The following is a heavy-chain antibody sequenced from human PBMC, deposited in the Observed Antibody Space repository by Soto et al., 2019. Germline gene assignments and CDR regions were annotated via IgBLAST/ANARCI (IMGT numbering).Heavy chain of an antibody. Sequence: SETLSLTCAVYGGSFSGYYWSWIRQPPGKGLEWIGEINHSGSTNYNPSLKSRVTISVDTSKNQFSLKLSSVTAADTAVYYCARAPVVTPGPWFDPWGQGTLVTAPQ. V-gene: IGHV4-34*01. CDR1: GGSFSGYY. CDR2: INHSGST. CDR3: ARAPVVTPGPWFDP. D-gene: IGHD2-21*02. J-gene: IGHJ5*02.